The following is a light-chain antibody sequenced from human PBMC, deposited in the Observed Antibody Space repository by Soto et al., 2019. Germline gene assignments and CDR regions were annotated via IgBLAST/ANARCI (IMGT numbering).Light chain of an antibody. CDR1: QSVTNNN. CDR2: HAS. Sequence: EILLTQSPGTLSLSPGRRATLSCRASQSVTNNNLAWYQQQPGQPPRLLIYHASSRATGIPDRFSGSGAGTDFTLTISRLEPEDFAVYYCQQYGSSSVTFGQGTKLEIK. V-gene: IGKV3-20*01. J-gene: IGKJ2*01. CDR3: QQYGSSSVT.